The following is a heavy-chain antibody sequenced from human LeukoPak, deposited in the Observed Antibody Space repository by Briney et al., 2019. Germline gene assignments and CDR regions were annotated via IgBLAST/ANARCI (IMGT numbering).Heavy chain of an antibody. Sequence: GGSLRLSCAASRFTFSSYAMSWVRQAPGKGLEWVSGISGSGGSTYYADSVKGRFTISRDNSKNTLYLQMNSLRAEDTAVYYCAKGTLGAVVPGAPYYFDNWGQGTQVTVS. CDR1: RFTFSSYA. CDR3: AKGTLGAVVPGAPYYFDN. V-gene: IGHV3-23*01. CDR2: ISGSGGST. J-gene: IGHJ4*02. D-gene: IGHD2-2*01.